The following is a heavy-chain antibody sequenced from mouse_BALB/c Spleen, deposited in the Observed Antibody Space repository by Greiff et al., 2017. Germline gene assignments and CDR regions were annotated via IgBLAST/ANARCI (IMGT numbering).Heavy chain of an antibody. CDR1: GYTFTDYA. V-gene: IGHV1-67*01. D-gene: IGHD2-3*01. Sequence: VMLVESGPELVRPGVSVKISCKGSGYTFTDYAMHWVKQSHAKSLEWIGVISTYSGNTNYNQKFKGKATMTVDKSSSTAYMELARLTSEDSAIYYCARWNDGYYHYYAMDYWGQGTSVTVSS. CDR3: ARWNDGYYHYYAMDY. CDR2: ISTYSGNT. J-gene: IGHJ4*01.